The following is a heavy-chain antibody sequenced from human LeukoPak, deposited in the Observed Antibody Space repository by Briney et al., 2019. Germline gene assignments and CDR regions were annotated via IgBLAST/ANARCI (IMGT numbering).Heavy chain of an antibody. Sequence: PGGSLRLSCAASGFTFSSYAMSWVRQAPGKGLEWVPAISGSGGSTYYADSVKGRFTVSRDNSKNTLYLQMNSLRAEDTAVYYCFVSQKEQREYYYDSYDALDIWGQGTMVTVSS. J-gene: IGHJ3*02. CDR1: GFTFSSYA. CDR2: ISGSGGST. D-gene: IGHD3-22*01. CDR3: FVSQKEQREYYYDSYDALDI. V-gene: IGHV3-23*01.